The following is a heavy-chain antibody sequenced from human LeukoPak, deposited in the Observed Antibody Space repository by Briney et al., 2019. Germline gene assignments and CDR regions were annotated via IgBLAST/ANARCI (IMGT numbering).Heavy chain of an antibody. V-gene: IGHV3-30*02. Sequence: GGSPRLSCEVSGVMFNTFGMHWVRQAPGKGLEWVAFIRYDGSSSFYADSVKGRFTISRDDSKDTVYVQMTSLRPEDTAVYYCAIGARSYSTCPLHIGEFWGQGTPVTVSS. CDR3: AIGARSYSTCPLHIGEF. CDR1: GVMFNTFG. CDR2: IRYDGSSS. D-gene: IGHD4/OR15-4a*01. J-gene: IGHJ4*02.